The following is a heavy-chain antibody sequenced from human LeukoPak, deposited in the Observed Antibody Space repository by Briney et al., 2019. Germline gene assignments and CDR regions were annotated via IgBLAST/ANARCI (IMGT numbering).Heavy chain of an antibody. J-gene: IGHJ4*02. CDR3: ARQRLGARFDY. CDR1: GDSISSYY. V-gene: IGHV4-59*08. Sequence: ASETLSLTCSVSGDSISSYYWSWIRQPPGKGLEWIGYIYYGRTTSYNPSLQSRVSMSVDTSQDQFSLKLTSVTAADTAIYFCARQRLGARFDYWGLGTLVTVSS. CDR2: IYYGRTT. D-gene: IGHD3-10*01.